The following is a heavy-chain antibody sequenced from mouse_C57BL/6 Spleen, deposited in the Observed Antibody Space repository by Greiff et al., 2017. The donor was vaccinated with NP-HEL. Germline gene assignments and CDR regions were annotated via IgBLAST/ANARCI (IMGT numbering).Heavy chain of an antibody. CDR1: GFTFSDYG. V-gene: IGHV5-17*01. CDR3: ARKLYYAMDY. J-gene: IGHJ4*01. CDR2: ISSGSSTI. Sequence: EVMLVESGGGLVKPGGSLKLSCAASGFTFSDYGMHWVRQAPEKGLEWVAYISSGSSTIYYADTVKGRFTISRDTAKNTLFLQMTSLRSEDTAMYYCARKLYYAMDYWGQGTSVTVSS.